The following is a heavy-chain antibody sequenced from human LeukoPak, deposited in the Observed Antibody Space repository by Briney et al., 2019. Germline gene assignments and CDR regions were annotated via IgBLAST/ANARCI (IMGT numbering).Heavy chain of an antibody. CDR2: IYLGRTT. D-gene: IGHD3-9*01. J-gene: IGHJ4*02. Sequence: SETLSLTCTVTGFSISSGYYWGWIRQPPGKGLEWIGSIYLGRTTDYNPSLKSHVTISIDTSKNQFSLRLTSVTAADTAVYYCARGEDILTGFSTPLFDYWGQGTLLTVSS. V-gene: IGHV4-38-2*02. CDR1: GFSISSGYY. CDR3: ARGEDILTGFSTPLFDY.